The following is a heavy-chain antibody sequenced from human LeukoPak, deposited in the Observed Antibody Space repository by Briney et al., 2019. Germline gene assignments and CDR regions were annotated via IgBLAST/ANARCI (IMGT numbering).Heavy chain of an antibody. Sequence: SETLSLTCTVSGGSISSSSYYWGWIRQPPGKGLEWIGSIYYSGSTYYNPSLKSRVTISVDTTKNQFSLKLSSVTAADTAVYYCARRQGGYYDCSGYGHDYWGQGTLVTVSS. D-gene: IGHD3-22*01. CDR2: IYYSGST. CDR1: GGSISSSSYY. CDR3: ARRQGGYYDCSGYGHDY. V-gene: IGHV4-39*01. J-gene: IGHJ4*02.